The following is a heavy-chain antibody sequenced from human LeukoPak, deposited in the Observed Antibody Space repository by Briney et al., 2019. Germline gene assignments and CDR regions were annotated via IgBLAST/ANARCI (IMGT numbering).Heavy chain of an antibody. D-gene: IGHD2-15*01. Sequence: EASVKVSCKASGGTFSSYAISWVRQAPGQGLEWMGRIIPILGIANYAQKFQGRVTITADKSTSTAYMELSSLRSEDTAVYYCAREGNIVVVVAATPTNWFDPWGKGTLVTVSS. CDR3: AREGNIVVVVAATPTNWFDP. J-gene: IGHJ5*02. CDR2: IIPILGIA. V-gene: IGHV1-69*04. CDR1: GGTFSSYA.